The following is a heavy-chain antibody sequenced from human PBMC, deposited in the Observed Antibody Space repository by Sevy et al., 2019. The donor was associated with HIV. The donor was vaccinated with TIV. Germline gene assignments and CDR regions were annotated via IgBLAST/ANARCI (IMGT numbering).Heavy chain of an antibody. Sequence: GGSLRLSCAASGFTFSSYSMNWVRQAPGKGLEWVSSINSRGNYIYYADSVKGRFTISRDNAKNSLYLQMNSLRAGDTAVDYYSRASLGWIAGMDVWGQRTTVTVSS. CDR3: SRASLGWIAGMDV. V-gene: IGHV3-21*01. CDR1: GFTFSSYS. CDR2: INSRGNYI. J-gene: IGHJ6*02. D-gene: IGHD2-21*01.